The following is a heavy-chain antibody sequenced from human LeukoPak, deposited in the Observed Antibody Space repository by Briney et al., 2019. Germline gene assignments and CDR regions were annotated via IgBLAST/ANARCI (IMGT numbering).Heavy chain of an antibody. CDR1: GGSFSGYY. J-gene: IGHJ6*02. CDR3: AREQGFSSSWYLYYYGMDV. CDR2: INHSGST. V-gene: IGHV4-34*01. Sequence: SETLSLTCAVYGGSFSGYYWSWIRQPPGKGLEWIGEINHSGSTNYNPSLKSRVTISVDTSKNQFSLKLSSVTAADTAVYYYAREQGFSSSWYLYYYGMDVWGQGTTVTVSS. D-gene: IGHD6-13*01.